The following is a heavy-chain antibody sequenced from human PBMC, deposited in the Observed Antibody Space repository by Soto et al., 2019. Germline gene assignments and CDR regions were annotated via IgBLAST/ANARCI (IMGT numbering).Heavy chain of an antibody. Sequence: PGGSLRLSCAASGFTFSSYAMHWVRQAPGKGLEWVAVISYDGSNKYYADSVKGRFTISRDNSKNTLYLQMNSLRAEDTAVYYCVRDRAPFYYYDSSGYDAFDIWGQGTMVTVS. V-gene: IGHV3-30-3*01. CDR2: ISYDGSNK. D-gene: IGHD3-22*01. CDR3: VRDRAPFYYYDSSGYDAFDI. CDR1: GFTFSSYA. J-gene: IGHJ3*02.